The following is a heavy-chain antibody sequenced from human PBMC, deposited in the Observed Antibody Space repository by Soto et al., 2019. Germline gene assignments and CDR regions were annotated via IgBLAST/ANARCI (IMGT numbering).Heavy chain of an antibody. CDR1: GYTFTSYG. V-gene: IGHV1-18*01. CDR2: ISGYNGNT. D-gene: IGHD2-2*01. J-gene: IGHJ2*01. Sequence: QVQLVQSGAEVKKPGASVKVSCKASGYTFTSYGICWVRQAPGQGLEWMGWISGYNGNTNYAQNLQGRVTMTTDTSTSTVYMELRSLRSDDTAVYYCARRCSSTRFLDLWGRCTLVIVSS. CDR3: ARRCSSTRFLDL.